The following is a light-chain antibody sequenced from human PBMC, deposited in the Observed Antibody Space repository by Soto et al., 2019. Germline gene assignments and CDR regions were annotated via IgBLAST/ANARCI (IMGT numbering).Light chain of an antibody. J-gene: IGKJ1*01. V-gene: IGKV3-20*01. CDR1: QSVSNNY. CDR3: QQYGSSGT. Sequence: EIVLTQSPATLSLSPWERATIYCRASQSVSNNYLAWYQQKPGQAPRLLIYGASNRATGIPDRFSGSGSGTDFTLTISRLEPEDFAVYYCQQYGSSGTFGQGTKVDIK. CDR2: GAS.